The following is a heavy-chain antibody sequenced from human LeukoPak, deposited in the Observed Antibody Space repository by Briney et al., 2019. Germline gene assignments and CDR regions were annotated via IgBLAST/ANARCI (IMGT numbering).Heavy chain of an antibody. CDR2: IHYSGTN. CDR1: NGSISSHF. J-gene: IGHJ4*02. Sequence: SETLSPTCTVSNGSISSHFWTWVRHPPGRGLEWIGYIHYSGTNNYNPSLKSSVTMSLDTSKNLFSMALTSVTAADTAIFYCARLRPLLDQLLYFAFDSWGQGTLVTVS. D-gene: IGHD4-23*01. V-gene: IGHV4-59*11. CDR3: ARLRPLLDQLLYFAFDS.